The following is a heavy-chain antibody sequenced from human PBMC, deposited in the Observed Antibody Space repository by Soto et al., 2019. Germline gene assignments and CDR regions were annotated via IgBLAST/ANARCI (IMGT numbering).Heavy chain of an antibody. CDR3: AKRASGSYFDY. CDR1: GFTFSSYA. CDR2: ISGSGGST. D-gene: IGHD3-10*01. V-gene: IGHV3-23*01. Sequence: EVQLLESGGGLVQPGGSLRLSCAASGFTFSSYAMNWVRQAPGKGLEWVSVISGSGGSTYYADSVKGRFTFSRDNSKNTLYLQMKSLGAEDTAVYYCAKRASGSYFDYWGQGTLVTVSS. J-gene: IGHJ4*02.